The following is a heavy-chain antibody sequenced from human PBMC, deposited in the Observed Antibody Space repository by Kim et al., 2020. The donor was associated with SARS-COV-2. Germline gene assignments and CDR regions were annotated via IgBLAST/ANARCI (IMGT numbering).Heavy chain of an antibody. CDR3: ARSTKRFLEWPPDDY. V-gene: IGHV1-18*01. CDR1: GYTFTSYG. J-gene: IGHJ4*02. CDR2: ISAYNGNT. D-gene: IGHD3-3*01. Sequence: ASVKVSCKASGYTFTSYGISWVRQAPGQGLEWMGWISAYNGNTNYAQKLQGRVTMTTDTSTSTAYMELRSLRSDDTAVYYCARSTKRFLEWPPDDYWGQGTLVTVSS.